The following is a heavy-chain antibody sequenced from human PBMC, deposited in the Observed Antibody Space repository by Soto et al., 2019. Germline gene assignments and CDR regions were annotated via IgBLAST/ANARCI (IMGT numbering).Heavy chain of an antibody. CDR3: ARGRVVGAIPPFDY. CDR1: GFTFSSYG. D-gene: IGHD1-26*01. V-gene: IGHV3-33*08. CDR2: IWYDGSNK. Sequence: GGSLRLSCAASGFTFSSYGMHWVRQAPGKGLEWVAVIWYDGSNKYYADSVKGRFTISRDNSKNTLYLQMNSLRAEDTALYYCARGRVVGAIPPFDYWGQGTLVTVSS. J-gene: IGHJ4*02.